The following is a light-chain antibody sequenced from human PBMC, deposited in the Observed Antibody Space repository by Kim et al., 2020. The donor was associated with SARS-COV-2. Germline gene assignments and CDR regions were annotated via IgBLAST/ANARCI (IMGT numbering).Light chain of an antibody. Sequence: DFQMTQSPSSLSASVGDRVTITCRASRDIHTDLAWFQQKPVKAPKSLIYGASTLRSGVPSRFSGGGRGTDFTLTISSLQPEDFATYYCQHYNSYQITFGQGTRLEIK. J-gene: IGKJ5*01. CDR1: RDIHTD. CDR3: QHYNSYQIT. V-gene: IGKV1-16*01. CDR2: GAS.